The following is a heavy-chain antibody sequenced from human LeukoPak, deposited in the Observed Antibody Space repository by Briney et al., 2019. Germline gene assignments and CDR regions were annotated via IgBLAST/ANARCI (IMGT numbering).Heavy chain of an antibody. Sequence: GGSLRLSCAASGFMFSTYSMTWVRQAPGKGLEWVSDISSGSSSIYYADSVKGRFTISRDNAKNSLYLQMNSLRVEDTAVYYCARVRYGDYVGGFDYWGQGTLVTVSS. CDR2: ISSGSSSI. CDR1: GFMFSTYS. V-gene: IGHV3-48*04. CDR3: ARVRYGDYVGGFDY. D-gene: IGHD4-17*01. J-gene: IGHJ4*02.